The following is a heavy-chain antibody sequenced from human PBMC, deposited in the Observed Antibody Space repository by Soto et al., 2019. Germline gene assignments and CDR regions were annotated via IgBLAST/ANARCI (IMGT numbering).Heavy chain of an antibody. V-gene: IGHV1-2*02. J-gene: IGHJ6*02. CDR1: GYTFTGYY. Sequence: ASVKVSCKASGYTFTGYYMHWVRQAPGQGLEWMGWINPNSGGTNYAQKFQGRVTMTRDTSISTAYMELSRLRSDDTAVYYCAREIAKIFGVVITPVWSGMDVWGQGTTVTV. CDR3: AREIAKIFGVVITPVWSGMDV. CDR2: INPNSGGT. D-gene: IGHD3-3*01.